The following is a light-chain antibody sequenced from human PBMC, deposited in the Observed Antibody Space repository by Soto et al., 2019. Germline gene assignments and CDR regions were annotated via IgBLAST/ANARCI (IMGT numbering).Light chain of an antibody. Sequence: DIQMPQFTSTLSGSLGDRFTITCRASQTISSWLAWYQQKPGKAPKLLIYKASTLKSGAPSRFSGSGSGTEFTLTISSLQPDDFATYYCQHDNSYSGAFGQGTKVDIK. CDR2: KAS. J-gene: IGKJ1*01. V-gene: IGKV1-5*03. CDR3: QHDNSYSGA. CDR1: QTISSW.